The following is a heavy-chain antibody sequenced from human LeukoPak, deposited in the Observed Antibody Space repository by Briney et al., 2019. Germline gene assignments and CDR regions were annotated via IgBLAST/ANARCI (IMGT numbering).Heavy chain of an antibody. V-gene: IGHV4-39*07. CDR1: GGSISSSSYY. CDR3: ASGYYDSSAAFDP. Sequence: PSETLSLTCTVSGGSISSSSYYWGWIRQPPGKGLEWIGSIYYSGSTYYKPSLKSRVTISVDTSKNQFSLKLSSVTAADTAVYYCASGYYDSSAAFDPWGQGTLVTVSS. J-gene: IGHJ5*02. D-gene: IGHD3-22*01. CDR2: IYYSGST.